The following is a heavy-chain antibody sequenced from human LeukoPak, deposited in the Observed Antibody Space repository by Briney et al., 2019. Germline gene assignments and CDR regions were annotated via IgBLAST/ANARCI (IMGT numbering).Heavy chain of an antibody. CDR3: ARDEDGMDV. CDR1: GYSLTGYY. Sequence: ASVKVSCKASGYSLTGYYMHWVRQAPGQGLEWMGWINPKSGGTNYAQKFQGRVIMTRDTSISTAYMELSRLRSDDTAMYYCARDEDGMDVWGQGTTVTVSS. CDR2: INPKSGGT. V-gene: IGHV1-2*02. J-gene: IGHJ6*02.